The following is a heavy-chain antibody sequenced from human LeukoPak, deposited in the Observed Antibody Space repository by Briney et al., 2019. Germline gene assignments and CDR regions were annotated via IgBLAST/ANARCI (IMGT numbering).Heavy chain of an antibody. V-gene: IGHV4-30-4*01. D-gene: IGHD3-22*01. J-gene: IGHJ4*02. Sequence: SQTLSLTCTVSGDSMNSVDHYWSWICQPPGKGLQWIGYIYYTGDTYYNPSLKSRVTISVDTSKNQFSLRLGSVTAADTAVYYCAGLVGRYSSGLYYYYFDYWGQGTLVTVSS. CDR1: GDSMNSVDHY. CDR2: IYYTGDT. CDR3: AGLVGRYSSGLYYYYFDY.